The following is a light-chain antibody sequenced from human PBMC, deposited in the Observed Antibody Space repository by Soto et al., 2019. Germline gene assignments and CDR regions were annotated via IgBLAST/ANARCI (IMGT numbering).Light chain of an antibody. J-gene: IGKJ3*01. Sequence: EMVMNQSPATLSVSPGERVTLSCRASESVHRNLAWYQQKPGQGPSLLIYYASTRATGVPDRFTGSGSGTEFTLTISSLQSEDFGVYHCQHYSNWPPTFGPGTKVEIK. CDR2: YAS. CDR3: QHYSNWPPT. V-gene: IGKV3-15*01. CDR1: ESVHRN.